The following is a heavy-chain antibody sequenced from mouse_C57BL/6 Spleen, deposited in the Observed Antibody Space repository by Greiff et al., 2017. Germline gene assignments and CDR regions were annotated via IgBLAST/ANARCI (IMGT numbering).Heavy chain of an antibody. CDR1: GYTFTSYW. CDR3: ARKGGVDGYFDV. Sequence: QVQLKQPGAELVKPGASVKMSCKASGYTFTSYWITWVKQRPGQGLEWIGDIYPGSGSTNYNEKFKSKATLTVDTSSSTAYMQLSSLTSEDSAVYYCARKGGVDGYFDVWGTGTTVTVSS. CDR2: IYPGSGST. J-gene: IGHJ1*03. V-gene: IGHV1-55*01.